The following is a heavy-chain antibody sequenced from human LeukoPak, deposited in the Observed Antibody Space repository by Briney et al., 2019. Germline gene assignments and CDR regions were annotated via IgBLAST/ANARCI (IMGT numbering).Heavy chain of an antibody. CDR3: AKSYSTSLYGALGS. Sequence: GGSLRLSCAASGFTFTSYTMNWVRQAPGKGLQWVSVITGSGGTTYYTESVRGRFTISRDNSKNTLYLEMNSLRAEDTAVYFCAKSYSTSLYGALGSWGQGTLVSVSS. CDR1: GFTFTSYT. D-gene: IGHD6-13*01. CDR2: ITGSGGTT. J-gene: IGHJ4*02. V-gene: IGHV3-23*01.